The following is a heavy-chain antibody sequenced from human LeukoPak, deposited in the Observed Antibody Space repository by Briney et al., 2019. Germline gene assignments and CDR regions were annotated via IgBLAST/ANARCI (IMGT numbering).Heavy chain of an antibody. J-gene: IGHJ5*02. D-gene: IGHD4-17*01. Sequence: PGGSLRLSCAASGFTFSSYWMSWVRQAPGEGLEWVASIKQDGSEKYYVDSVKGRFTISRDNAKNSLYLQMNSLRAEDTALYCAGAPGEGWFDPWGQGTLVTVSS. CDR3: AGAPGEGWFDP. V-gene: IGHV3-7*01. CDR1: GFTFSSYW. CDR2: IKQDGSEK.